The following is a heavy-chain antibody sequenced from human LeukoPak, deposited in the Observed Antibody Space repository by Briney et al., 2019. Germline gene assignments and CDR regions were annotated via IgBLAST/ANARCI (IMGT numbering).Heavy chain of an antibody. V-gene: IGHV2-5*01. J-gene: IGHJ5*01. Sequence: SGPTLVKPTQTLTLTCTFSGFSLSTSGVGVGWIRQPPGKALEWLALIFWTDEKHYSPSLESRLTITKDTSKNQVVLTMTNMDPVDTATYYCAHRPIDARPFDSWGQGTLVTVSS. CDR3: AHRPIDARPFDS. D-gene: IGHD6-6*01. CDR2: IFWTDEK. CDR1: GFSLSTSGVG.